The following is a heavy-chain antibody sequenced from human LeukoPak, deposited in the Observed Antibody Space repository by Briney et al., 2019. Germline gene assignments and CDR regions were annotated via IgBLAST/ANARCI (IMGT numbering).Heavy chain of an antibody. V-gene: IGHV1-8*03. CDR3: AKDRQAAAGTGLSWFDP. J-gene: IGHJ5*02. CDR2: VNPNSGNT. CDR1: GYTFTSYD. Sequence: ASVKVSCKAPGYTFTSYDINWVRQATGQGLEWMGWVNPNSGNTGYAQEFQGRVTITRNTSIRTAYMELSSLRSEDTAVYYCAKDRQAAAGTGLSWFDPWGQGTLVTVSS. D-gene: IGHD6-13*01.